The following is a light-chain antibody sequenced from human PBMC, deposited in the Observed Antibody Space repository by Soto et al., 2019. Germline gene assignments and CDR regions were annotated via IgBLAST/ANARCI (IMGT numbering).Light chain of an antibody. V-gene: IGKV1-5*01. CDR2: AAS. CDR1: QSVNGW. Sequence: DIQMTQSPSTLSASVGDRVTINCRASQSVNGWLAWYQQKPGKAPKLLIYAASNLESGAPSRFSGSGSGTEFTLTISSLQPDDSATYYCQRYNSNPWTFGQGTKVEVK. CDR3: QRYNSNPWT. J-gene: IGKJ1*01.